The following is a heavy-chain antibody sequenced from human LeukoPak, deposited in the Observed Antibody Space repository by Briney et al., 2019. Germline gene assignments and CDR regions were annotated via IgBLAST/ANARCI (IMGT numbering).Heavy chain of an antibody. CDR1: GYTFTGYY. J-gene: IGHJ4*02. V-gene: IGHV1-2*02. Sequence: AASVKVSCKASGYTFTGYYMHLVRQAPGQGLEWMGWINPNSGGANYAQKFQGRVTMTRNTSISTAYMELSRLSSDGTAVYYCARGMLRGYSYLLAYWGQGTLVTVSS. CDR2: INPNSGGA. D-gene: IGHD5-18*01. CDR3: ARGMLRGYSYLLAY.